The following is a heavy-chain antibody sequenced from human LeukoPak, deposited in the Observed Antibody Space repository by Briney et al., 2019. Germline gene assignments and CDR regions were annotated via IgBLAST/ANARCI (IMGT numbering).Heavy chain of an antibody. CDR2: INPNSGGT. CDR1: GYTFSGYY. J-gene: IGHJ5*02. V-gene: IGHV1-2*06. Sequence: ASVKVSCKASGYTFSGYYMYWVRQAPGQGLEWMGRINPNSGGTDYAQNFQRSVNMTRDTSISTAYMEVNRLRSDDTAVYYCARGYCSGGTCYLVENWFDPWGQGTLVTVSS. CDR3: ARGYCSGGTCYLVENWFDP. D-gene: IGHD2-15*01.